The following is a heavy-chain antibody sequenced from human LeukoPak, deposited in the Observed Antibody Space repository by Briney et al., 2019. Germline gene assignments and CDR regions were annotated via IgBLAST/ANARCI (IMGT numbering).Heavy chain of an antibody. Sequence: ASVKVSCKASGYTFTSYDINWVRQATGQGLEWMGWMNPNSGNTGYAQKFQGRVTITRNTSISTAYMELSSLRSEDTAVYYCARGLTNHNYYYYMDVWGKGTTATVSS. CDR3: ARGLTNHNYYYYMDV. CDR2: MNPNSGNT. J-gene: IGHJ6*03. CDR1: GYTFTSYD. V-gene: IGHV1-8*03. D-gene: IGHD2-8*01.